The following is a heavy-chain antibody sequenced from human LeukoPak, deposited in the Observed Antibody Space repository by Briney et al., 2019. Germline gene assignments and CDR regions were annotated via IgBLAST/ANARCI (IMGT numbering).Heavy chain of an antibody. CDR1: GFTFSSYA. CDR2: ISGSGGST. V-gene: IGHV3-23*01. CDR3: ARLSDGDYEDGWFDP. J-gene: IGHJ5*02. Sequence: GGSLRLSCAASGFTFSSYAMSWVRQAPGKGLEWVSAISGSGGSTYYADSVKGRFTISRDNAKNSLYLQMNSLRAEDTAVYYCARLSDGDYEDGWFDPWGQGTLVTVSS. D-gene: IGHD4-17*01.